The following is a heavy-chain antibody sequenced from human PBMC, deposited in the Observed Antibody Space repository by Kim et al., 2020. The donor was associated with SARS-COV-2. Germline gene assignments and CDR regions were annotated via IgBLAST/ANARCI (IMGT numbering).Heavy chain of an antibody. CDR2: PGDSDT. Sequence: PGDSDTRYSPSFQGQVTISADKSISTAYLQWSSLKASDTAMYYCARERAIWGQGTMVTVSS. J-gene: IGHJ3*02. V-gene: IGHV5-51*01. CDR3: ARERAI.